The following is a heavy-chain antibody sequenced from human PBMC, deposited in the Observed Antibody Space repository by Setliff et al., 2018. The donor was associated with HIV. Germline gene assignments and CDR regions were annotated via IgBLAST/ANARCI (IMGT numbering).Heavy chain of an antibody. CDR3: ARGTTSITFDY. D-gene: IGHD1-1*01. CDR1: GSSFSSGIYY. J-gene: IGHJ4*02. Sequence: SETLSLTCNVSGSSFSSGIYYWTWIRQQPGKGLEWIGYISYSGSTYYNPSLKSRLTMSIDTSKSHFSLNLNSVTAADTAVYYCARGTTSITFDYWSQGTLVTGSS. CDR2: ISYSGST. V-gene: IGHV4-31*03.